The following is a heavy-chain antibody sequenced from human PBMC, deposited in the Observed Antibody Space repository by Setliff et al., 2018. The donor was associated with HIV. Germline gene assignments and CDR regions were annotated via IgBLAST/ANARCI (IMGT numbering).Heavy chain of an antibody. Sequence: SETLSLTCTVSGGSISSYYWSWIRQPPGKGLEWIGYIYYSGSTYYNPSLKSRVTISVDTSKNQFSLKLSSVTAADTAMYYCARHHSSDPLRQWDSYYYMDVWGKGTTVTVSS. CDR2: IYYSGST. J-gene: IGHJ6*03. V-gene: IGHV4-59*04. CDR3: ARHHSSDPLRQWDSYYYMDV. D-gene: IGHD6-19*01. CDR1: GGSISSYY.